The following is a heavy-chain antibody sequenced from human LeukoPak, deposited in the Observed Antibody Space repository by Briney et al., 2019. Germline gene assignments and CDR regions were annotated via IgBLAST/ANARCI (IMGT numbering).Heavy chain of an antibody. CDR3: ARHRGVGATPFDC. D-gene: IGHD1-26*01. J-gene: IGHJ4*02. V-gene: IGHV4-59*08. CDR1: GGSISLYY. CDR2: ISYSGYT. Sequence: PSETLSLTCNVSGGSISLYYWSWIRQSPGKGLEWIGYISYSGYTRDNPSLKSRLTISLGSSQNQFSLTLRSVTAADTAVYYCARHRGVGATPFDCWGQGTLVTVSS.